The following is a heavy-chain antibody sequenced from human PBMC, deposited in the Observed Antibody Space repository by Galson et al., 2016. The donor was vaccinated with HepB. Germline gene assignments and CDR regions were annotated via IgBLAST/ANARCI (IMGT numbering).Heavy chain of an antibody. Sequence: ETLSLTCSVSGGSVSSSSYYWGWIRQPPGKGLEWIGTIYNNGDTYYNPSLKSRFTISLHTSRNQISLTLSSVTAAYTAVYYCAKTGGVMFGGVIVDWGQGTLVAVSS. J-gene: IGHJ4*02. V-gene: IGHV4-39*01. CDR1: GGSVSSSSYY. CDR2: IYNNGDT. D-gene: IGHD3-16*02. CDR3: AKTGGVMFGGVIVD.